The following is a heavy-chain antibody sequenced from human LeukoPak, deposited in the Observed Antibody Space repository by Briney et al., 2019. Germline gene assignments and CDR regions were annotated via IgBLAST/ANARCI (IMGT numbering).Heavy chain of an antibody. Sequence: PSETLSLTCTVSGGSISSHYWSWIRQPPGKGLEWIGYIYYSGSTNYNPSLKSRATISVDTSKNQFSLKLSSVTAADTAVYYCARAVYSSSWYKTFDYWGQGTLVTVSS. CDR1: GGSISSHY. V-gene: IGHV4-59*11. CDR2: IYYSGST. J-gene: IGHJ4*02. D-gene: IGHD6-13*01. CDR3: ARAVYSSSWYKTFDY.